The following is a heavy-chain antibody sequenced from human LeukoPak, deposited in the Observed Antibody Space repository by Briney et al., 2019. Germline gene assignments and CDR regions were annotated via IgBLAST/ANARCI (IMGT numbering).Heavy chain of an antibody. J-gene: IGHJ4*02. D-gene: IGHD2/OR15-2a*01. Sequence: GGSLRLSCAASGNYWMHWVRQAPGKGLVWVSHINSDGSWTSYADSVKSRFTISKDNAKNTVYLQMSSLRAEDTAVYYCVSFYETYWGRGTLVTVSS. CDR1: GNYW. V-gene: IGHV3-74*01. CDR3: VSFYETY. CDR2: INSDGSWT.